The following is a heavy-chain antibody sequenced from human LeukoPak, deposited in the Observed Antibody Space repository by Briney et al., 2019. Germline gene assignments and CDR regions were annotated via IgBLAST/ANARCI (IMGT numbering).Heavy chain of an antibody. D-gene: IGHD3-9*01. V-gene: IGHV3-7*05. J-gene: IGHJ6*02. CDR3: ARVFTFDDILAHYGVDV. CDR2: IKQDGSET. Sequence: PGGFLRLSCAASGFSLSSYWMSWVRQAPVKGLEWVANIKQDGSETYYVDSVKGRFTISRDNAKSSLYLQMNSLRAEDTAVYYCARVFTFDDILAHYGVDVWGQGTTVTVS. CDR1: GFSLSSYW.